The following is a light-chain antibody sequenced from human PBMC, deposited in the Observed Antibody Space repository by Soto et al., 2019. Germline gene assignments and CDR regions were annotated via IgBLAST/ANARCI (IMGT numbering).Light chain of an antibody. Sequence: ESVLTQSPGTLSLSPGEEATLSCRASQNVDSNYLAWYQQKPGQTPRLIIYGASGRADGIPHRFSGSGSGTEFTLTISSLQPDDFATYYCQHYNSYSEAFGQGTKVDNK. CDR3: QHYNSYSEA. CDR1: QNVDSNY. V-gene: IGKV3-20*01. CDR2: GAS. J-gene: IGKJ1*01.